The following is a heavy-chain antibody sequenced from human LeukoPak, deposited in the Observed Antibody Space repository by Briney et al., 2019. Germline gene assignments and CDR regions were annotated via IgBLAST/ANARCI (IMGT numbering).Heavy chain of an antibody. J-gene: IGHJ6*02. V-gene: IGHV4-31*03. CDR3: ARVRIAERLSGMDD. CDR2: IYYSGST. D-gene: IGHD6-13*01. CDR1: GGSISSGGYY. Sequence: SSETLSLTCTVSGGSISSGGYYRSWIRQHPGKGLEWIGYIYYSGSTYYNPSLKSRVTISVDTSKNQFSLKLSSVTAADTAVYYCARVRIAERLSGMDDWGQGTTVTVSS.